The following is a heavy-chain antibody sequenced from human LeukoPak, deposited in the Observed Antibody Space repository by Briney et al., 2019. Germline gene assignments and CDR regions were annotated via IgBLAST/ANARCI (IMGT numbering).Heavy chain of an antibody. V-gene: IGHV3-30*01. CDR1: GFTFNNYP. CDR3: ARRSGSSFDY. J-gene: IGHJ4*02. D-gene: IGHD6-6*01. CDR2: ISYDGRNE. Sequence: PGGSLRLSCAASGFTFNNYPMHWVRRAPGKGLEWVALISYDGRNEFFAESVKGRFRISRDNFNNILFLQMNTLRPEDTAVYYCARRSGSSFDYWSQGTVVTVSS.